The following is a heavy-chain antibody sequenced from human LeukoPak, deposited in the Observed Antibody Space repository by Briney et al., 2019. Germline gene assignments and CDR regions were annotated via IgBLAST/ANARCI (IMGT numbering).Heavy chain of an antibody. D-gene: IGHD6-19*01. CDR2: ISGSGGST. V-gene: IGHV3-23*01. J-gene: IGHJ6*03. Sequence: GGSLRLSCAASGFTFSSYAMSWVRQAPGKGLEWVSDISGSGGSTYYADSVKGRFTISRDNSKNTLYLQMNSLRTEDTAVYYCAKQAGTTSYYYYYMDVWAKGTTVTVSS. CDR3: AKQAGTTSYYYYYMDV. CDR1: GFTFSSYA.